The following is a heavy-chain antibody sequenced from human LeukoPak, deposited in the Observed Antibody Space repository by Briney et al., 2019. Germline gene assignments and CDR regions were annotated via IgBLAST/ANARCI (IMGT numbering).Heavy chain of an antibody. V-gene: IGHV3-21*01. CDR1: GFTFSSYS. CDR3: ARPQPLGYCSSTSCYDTYYYYGMDV. J-gene: IGHJ6*02. D-gene: IGHD2-2*01. CDR2: ISSSSSYI. Sequence: PGRSLRLSCAASGFTFSSYSMNWVRQAPGKGLEWVSSISSSSSYIYYADSVKGRFTISRDNAKNSLYLQMNSLRAEDTAVYYCARPQPLGYCSSTSCYDTYYYYGMDVWGQGTTVTVSS.